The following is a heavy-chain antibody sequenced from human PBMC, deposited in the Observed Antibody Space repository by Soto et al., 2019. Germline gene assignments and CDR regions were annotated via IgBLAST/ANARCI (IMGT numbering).Heavy chain of an antibody. CDR3: AREDSSTQGYFDY. CDR2: IIPIFGTA. J-gene: IGHJ4*02. Sequence: ASVKVSCKASGGTFSSYAISWVRQAPGQGLEWMGGIIPIFGTANYAQKFQGRVTITADKSTSTAYMELSSLRSEDTAVYYCAREDSSTQGYFDYWGQGTLVTVSS. CDR1: GGTFSSYA. D-gene: IGHD6-13*01. V-gene: IGHV1-69*06.